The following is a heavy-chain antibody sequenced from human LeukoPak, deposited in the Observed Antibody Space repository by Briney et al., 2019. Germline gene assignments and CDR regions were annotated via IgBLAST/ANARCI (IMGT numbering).Heavy chain of an antibody. CDR2: ISYDGSNK. CDR3: AREFGSQHPY. CDR1: GFTFSSYA. V-gene: IGHV3-30-3*01. Sequence: GRSLRLSCAASGFTFSSYAMHWVRQAPGKGLEWVAVISYDGSNKYYADSVKGRFTISRDNSKNTLYLQMNSLRAEDTAVYYCAREFGSQHPYWGQGTLVTVSS. D-gene: IGHD1-26*01. J-gene: IGHJ4*02.